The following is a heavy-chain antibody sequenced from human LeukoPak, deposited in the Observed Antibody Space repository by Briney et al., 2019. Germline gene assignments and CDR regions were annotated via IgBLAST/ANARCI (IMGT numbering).Heavy chain of an antibody. Sequence: GGSLRLSCAASGFTFSSYGMHWVRQAPGKGLEWVAVISYDGSNKYYADSVKGRFTISRDNAKNSLYLQMNSLRGEDTAVYYCARDLYSYGPGSYGVWGQGTTVTVSS. CDR2: ISYDGSNK. CDR1: GFTFSSYG. V-gene: IGHV3-30*03. D-gene: IGHD3-10*01. J-gene: IGHJ6*02. CDR3: ARDLYSYGPGSYGV.